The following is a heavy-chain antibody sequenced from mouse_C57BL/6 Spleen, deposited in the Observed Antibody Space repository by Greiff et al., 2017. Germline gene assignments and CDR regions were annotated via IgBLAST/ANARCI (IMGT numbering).Heavy chain of an antibody. Sequence: QVQLQQSGAELARPGASVKMSCKASGYTFTSYTMHWVKQRPGQGLEWIGYINPSSGYTKYNQKFKDKATLTVDKSSSTAYMQLSSLTSEDSAVYYCAICFDYALYFDYWGQGTTLTVSS. J-gene: IGHJ2*01. CDR3: AICFDYALYFDY. CDR2: INPSSGYT. D-gene: IGHD2-4*01. CDR1: GYTFTSYT. V-gene: IGHV1-4*01.